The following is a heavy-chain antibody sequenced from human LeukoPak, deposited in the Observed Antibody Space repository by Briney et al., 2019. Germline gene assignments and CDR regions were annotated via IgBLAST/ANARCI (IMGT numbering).Heavy chain of an antibody. CDR1: GGSISSGGYS. Sequence: SETLSLTCAVSGGSISSGGYSWSWIRQPPGKGLEWIGYIYHSGSTYYNPSLKSRVTISVVRSKNQFSLKLSSVTAADTAVYYCARGPYGDSFDYWGQGTLVTVSS. J-gene: IGHJ4*02. D-gene: IGHD4-17*01. CDR3: ARGPYGDSFDY. V-gene: IGHV4-30-2*01. CDR2: IYHSGST.